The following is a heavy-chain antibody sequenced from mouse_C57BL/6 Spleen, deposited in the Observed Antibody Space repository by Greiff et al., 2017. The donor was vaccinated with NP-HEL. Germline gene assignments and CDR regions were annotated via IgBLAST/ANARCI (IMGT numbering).Heavy chain of an antibody. CDR2: INYDGSST. CDR1: GFTFSDYY. D-gene: IGHD2-2*01. J-gene: IGHJ2*01. CDR3: ARGLRLGNYFDY. V-gene: IGHV5-16*01. Sequence: EVKVVESEGGLVQPGSSMKLSCTASGFTFSDYYMAWVRQVPEKGLEWVANINYDGSSTYYLDSLKSRFIISRDNAKNILYLQMSSLKSEDTATYYCARGLRLGNYFDYWGQGTTLTVSS.